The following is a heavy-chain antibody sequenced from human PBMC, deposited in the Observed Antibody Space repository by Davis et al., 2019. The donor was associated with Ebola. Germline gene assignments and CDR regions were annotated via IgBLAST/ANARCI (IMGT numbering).Heavy chain of an antibody. Sequence: GESLKISCAASGFTFSSYAMNWVRQAPGKGLEWVSAISGSGGSTYYADSVKGRLTISRDDSKNTAYLQMNSLKTEDTAVYYCTRLEGSSSWYGYYGMDVWGQGTTVTVSS. V-gene: IGHV3-23*01. D-gene: IGHD6-13*01. CDR1: GFTFSSYA. CDR2: ISGSGGST. CDR3: TRLEGSSSWYGYYGMDV. J-gene: IGHJ6*02.